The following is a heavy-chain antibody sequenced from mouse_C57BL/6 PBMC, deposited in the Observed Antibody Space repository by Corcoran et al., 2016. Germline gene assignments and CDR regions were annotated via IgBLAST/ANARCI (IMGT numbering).Heavy chain of an antibody. D-gene: IGHD1-1*01. CDR3: ARTVVAHYWYFDV. V-gene: IGHV9-3*01. CDR1: GYTFTTYG. Sequence: QIQLVQSGPELKKPGETLKISCKASGYTFTTYGMSWVKQAPGKGLKWMGWINTYSGVPTYADDFKGRFAFSLETSASTAYLQINNLKNEDTATYFCARTVVAHYWYFDVWGTGTTVTVSS. CDR2: INTYSGVP. J-gene: IGHJ1*03.